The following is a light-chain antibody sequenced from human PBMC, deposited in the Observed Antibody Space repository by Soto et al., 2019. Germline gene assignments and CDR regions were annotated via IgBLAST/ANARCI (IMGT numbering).Light chain of an antibody. CDR1: QGIRSS. CDR3: QQLNLYPPFT. J-gene: IGKJ2*01. V-gene: IGKV1-9*01. CDR2: AAY. Sequence: DIPLTQSPSFLSASVGDRVTITCRASQGIRSSLAWYQQRPGKAPNLLIYAAYKLQSGVPSRFSGSGSGTEFTLTISSLQPEDFATYYCQQLNLYPPFTFGQGTKLEIK.